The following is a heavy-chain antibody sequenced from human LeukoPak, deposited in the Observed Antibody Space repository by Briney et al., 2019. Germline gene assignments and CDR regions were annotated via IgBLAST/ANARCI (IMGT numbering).Heavy chain of an antibody. CDR3: ARGVGYCSGGTCYSYYYGMDV. CDR2: IFYSRST. Sequence: SETLSLTCTVSGRSISSRGYYWSWIRQHPGKGLEWFGYIFYSRSTNYNPSPKRRLSISVDTDENQFSLRLRSVTAADTAVYYCARGVGYCSGGTCYSYYYGMDVWGQGTTVTVSS. CDR1: GRSISSRGYY. D-gene: IGHD2-15*01. V-gene: IGHV4-31*03. J-gene: IGHJ6*02.